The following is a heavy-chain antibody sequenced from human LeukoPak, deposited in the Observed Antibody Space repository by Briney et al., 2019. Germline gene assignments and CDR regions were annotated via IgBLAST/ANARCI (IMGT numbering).Heavy chain of an antibody. J-gene: IGHJ3*02. Sequence: ASVKVSCKASGGTFSSYAISWVRQAPGQGLEWMGWISAYNGNTNYAQKLQGRVTMTTDTSTSTAYMELRSLRSDDTAVYYCARGGDIVVVTADGDAFDIWGQGTMVTVSS. V-gene: IGHV1-18*01. CDR3: ARGGDIVVVTADGDAFDI. CDR1: GGTFSSYA. D-gene: IGHD2-21*02. CDR2: ISAYNGNT.